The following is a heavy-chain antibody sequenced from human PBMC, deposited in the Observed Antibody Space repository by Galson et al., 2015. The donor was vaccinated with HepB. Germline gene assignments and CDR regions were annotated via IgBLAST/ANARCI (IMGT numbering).Heavy chain of an antibody. CDR3: AREQQGIVGATSWFDP. V-gene: IGHV1-69*13. J-gene: IGHJ5*02. CDR2: IIPIFGTA. Sequence: SVKVSCKASGGTFSSYAISWVRQAPGQGLEWMGGIIPIFGTANYAQKFQGRVTITADESTSTAYMELSSLRSEDTAVYYCAREQQGIVGATSWFDPWGQGTLVTVSS. D-gene: IGHD1-26*01. CDR1: GGTFSSYA.